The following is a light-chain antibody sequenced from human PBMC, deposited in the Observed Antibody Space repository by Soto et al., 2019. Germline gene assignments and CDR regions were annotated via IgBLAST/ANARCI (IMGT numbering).Light chain of an antibody. V-gene: IGLV2-11*01. CDR2: DVT. CDR1: SNDVGGYDY. CDR3: SSYTSSSTQV. J-gene: IGLJ1*01. Sequence: QSALTQPRSVSGSPGQSVTISCTGTSNDVGGYDYVSWYQQYPGKAPTYILYDVTKRPSGVPDRFSGSKSGNTASLTISGLQADDEADYYCSSYTSSSTQVFGTGTKLTVL.